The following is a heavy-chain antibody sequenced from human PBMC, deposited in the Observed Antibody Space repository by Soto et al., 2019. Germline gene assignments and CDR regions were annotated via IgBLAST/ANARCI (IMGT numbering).Heavy chain of an antibody. CDR2: ISRDSSDI. J-gene: IGHJ6*02. CDR1: GLTLCDFY. Sequence: QEQLVESGGDLVKPGESLRLSCSASGLTLCDFYMSWVRQAPGKGLEWLSYISRDSSDIYYADSVKGRLTISRDNARNSLYLQMNGLRDDDTAVYYCARGHRGLEVWGQGTTVTVSS. V-gene: IGHV3-11*01. CDR3: ARGHRGLEV.